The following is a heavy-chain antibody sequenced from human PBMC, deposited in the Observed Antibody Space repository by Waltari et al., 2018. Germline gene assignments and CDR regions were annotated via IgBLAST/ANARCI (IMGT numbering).Heavy chain of an antibody. CDR1: GGTFSSYA. Sequence: QVQLVQSGAEVKQPGSSVKVSCKASGGTFSSYAISWVRQAPGQGLGVMGRIIPIFGAANYAQKFQGTVTITADQSTSTAYMELSSRRSEDTALYDCARGQGVRFLEWLLNYWGQGTLVTVSS. CDR3: ARGQGVRFLEWLLNY. V-gene: IGHV1-69*15. D-gene: IGHD3-3*01. J-gene: IGHJ4*02. CDR2: IIPIFGAA.